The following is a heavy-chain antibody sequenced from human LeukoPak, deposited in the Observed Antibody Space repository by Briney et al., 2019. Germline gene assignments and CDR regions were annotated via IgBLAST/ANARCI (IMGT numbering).Heavy chain of an antibody. Sequence: GGSLRLSCAASGFTVSSNYMSWVRQAPGTGLEWVSVIYSGGSTYYADSVEGRFTISRDNSKNTLYLQMNSLRAEDTAVYYCAREIRGYSYGGYFDYWGRGTLVTVSS. CDR2: IYSGGST. J-gene: IGHJ4*02. CDR1: GFTVSSNY. CDR3: AREIRGYSYGGYFDY. D-gene: IGHD5-18*01. V-gene: IGHV3-53*01.